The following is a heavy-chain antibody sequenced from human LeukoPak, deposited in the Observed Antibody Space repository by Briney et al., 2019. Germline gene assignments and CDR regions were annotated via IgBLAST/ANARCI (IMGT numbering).Heavy chain of an antibody. D-gene: IGHD6-13*01. CDR2: INPNSGGT. CDR1: GYTFTGYY. CDR3: ARSSIIAAAGPYYFDY. V-gene: IGHV1-2*02. J-gene: IGHJ4*02. Sequence: ASVKVSCKASGYTFTGYYMHWVRQAPGQGLEWMGWINPNSGGTNYAQKFQGRVTMTRDTSISTAHMELSRLRSDDTAVYYCARSSIIAAAGPYYFDYWGQGTLVTVSS.